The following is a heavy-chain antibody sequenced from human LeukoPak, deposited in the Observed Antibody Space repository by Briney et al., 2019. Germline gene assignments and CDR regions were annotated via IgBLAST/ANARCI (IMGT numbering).Heavy chain of an antibody. Sequence: GGSLRLSCAASGFTFTSYTMTWVRQAPGKGLEGVANINQDGSEQFFVDSVKGRFSISRDNAKNSLHLQMNSLRAEDTAVYYCARYYDGSGPYDAFDIWGQGTMVTVSS. CDR1: GFTFTSYT. D-gene: IGHD3-22*01. V-gene: IGHV3-7*01. CDR3: ARYYDGSGPYDAFDI. CDR2: INQDGSEQ. J-gene: IGHJ3*02.